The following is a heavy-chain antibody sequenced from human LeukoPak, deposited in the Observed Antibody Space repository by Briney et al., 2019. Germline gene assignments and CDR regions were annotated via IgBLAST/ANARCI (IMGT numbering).Heavy chain of an antibody. CDR1: GFTFSSYA. D-gene: IGHD3-22*01. CDR2: VSGSGGST. J-gene: IGHJ3*02. CDR3: AKSRSSGLDASDI. V-gene: IGHV3-23*01. Sequence: GGSLRLSCAASGFTFSSYAMSWVRRAPGKGLEWVPAVSGSGGSTYYADSVKGRFTISRDNSKNTLYLQMNSLRAEDTAVYYCAKSRSSGLDASDIWGQGTMVTVSS.